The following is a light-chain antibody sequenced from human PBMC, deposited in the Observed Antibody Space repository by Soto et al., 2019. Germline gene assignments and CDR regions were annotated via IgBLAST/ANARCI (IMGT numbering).Light chain of an antibody. CDR1: QSVLNCSNNKNY. CDR2: WAS. J-gene: IGKJ5*01. CDR3: QQYYSTPIT. Sequence: DIVMTQSPDSLAVSLGERATINCKSSQSVLNCSNNKNYLAWYQQKPRQPPKLLIYWASTRESGVPDRFSGSGSGTDFTLTISSLQAEDVAVYYCQQYYSTPITFGQGTRLEI. V-gene: IGKV4-1*01.